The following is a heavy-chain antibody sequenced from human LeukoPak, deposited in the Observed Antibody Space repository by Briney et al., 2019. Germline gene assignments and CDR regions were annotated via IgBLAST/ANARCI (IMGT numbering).Heavy chain of an antibody. V-gene: IGHV1-69*04. J-gene: IGHJ5*02. CDR2: IIPIFGIA. D-gene: IGHD2-2*01. CDR3: ARERGIVVVPAATPNWFDP. CDR1: GGTFSSYA. Sequence: GASVNVSCKASGGTFSSYAISWVRQAPGQGLEWMGRIIPIFGIANYAQKFQGRVTITADKSTSTAYMELSSLRSEDTTVYYCARERGIVVVPAATPNWFDPWGQGTLVTASS.